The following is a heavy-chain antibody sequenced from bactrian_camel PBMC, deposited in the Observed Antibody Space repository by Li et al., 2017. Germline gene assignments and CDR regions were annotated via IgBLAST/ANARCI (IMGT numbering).Heavy chain of an antibody. Sequence: HVQLVESGGGLVQAGGSLVLSCAPSGSIADAYCVGWFRQAPGKEREGVAAIGMDGRTSAADSVKGRFTISKDNAENTLYLQMNSLKPEDTAMYYCGAGQPWASCNHDFTYWGQGTQVTVS. D-gene: IGHD1*01. V-gene: IGHV3S61*01. CDR2: IGMDGRT. CDR3: GAGQPWASCNHDFTY. J-gene: IGHJ4*01. CDR1: GSIADAYC.